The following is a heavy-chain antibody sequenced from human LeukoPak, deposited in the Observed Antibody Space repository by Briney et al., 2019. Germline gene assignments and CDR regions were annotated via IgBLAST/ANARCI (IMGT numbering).Heavy chain of an antibody. J-gene: IGHJ4*02. D-gene: IGHD6-6*01. Sequence: GGSLRLSCAASGFTVIDYAMTWVRQAPGKGLEWVAVISYDGSNKYYADSVKGRFTISRDNSKNTLYLQMNSLRAEDTAVYYCARARIAAPPDYWGQGTLVTVSS. CDR2: ISYDGSNK. CDR3: ARARIAAPPDY. CDR1: GFTVIDYA. V-gene: IGHV3-30*03.